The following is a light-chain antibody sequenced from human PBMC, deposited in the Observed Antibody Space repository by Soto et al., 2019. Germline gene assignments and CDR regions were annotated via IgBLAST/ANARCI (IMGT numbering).Light chain of an antibody. V-gene: IGLV1-44*01. J-gene: IGLJ1*01. CDR3: VAWDDSLNGYV. Sequence: QSVLTQLPSASGTPGQRVTISCSGSSSNIGVNTVTWYQQLPRAAPKLLIYTNDQRPSGVPNRFSASKSGTAASLAISGLQSEDEADYYCVAWDDSLNGYVFGPGTKVTVL. CDR1: SSNIGVNT. CDR2: TND.